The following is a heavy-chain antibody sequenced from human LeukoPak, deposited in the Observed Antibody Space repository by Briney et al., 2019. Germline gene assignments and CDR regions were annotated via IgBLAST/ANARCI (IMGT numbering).Heavy chain of an antibody. CDR3: AKGVVAATRPPYYYYPMDV. CDR2: ISGSGGST. J-gene: IGHJ6*02. D-gene: IGHD2-15*01. Sequence: AGGSLRLSCAASGFTFSSYAMSWVRQAPGKGLEWVSAISGSGGSTYYADSVKGRFTISRDNSKNTLYLQMNNLRVEDTAVYYCAKGVVAATRPPYYYYPMDVWGQGTTVTVSS. CDR1: GFTFSSYA. V-gene: IGHV3-23*01.